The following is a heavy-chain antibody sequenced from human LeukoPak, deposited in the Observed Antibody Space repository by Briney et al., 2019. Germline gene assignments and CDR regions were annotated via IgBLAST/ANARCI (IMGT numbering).Heavy chain of an antibody. CDR3: ARDARRTMIVVAIPHYFDY. V-gene: IGHV4-59*01. Sequence: SETLSLTCTVSGFSISSYYWSWIRQPPGKGLEWIGYIYYSGSTNYDPSLKSRVTISVDTYKNQFSLKLSSVTAADTAVYYCARDARRTMIVVAIPHYFDYWGQGTLVTVSS. CDR1: GFSISSYY. CDR2: IYYSGST. D-gene: IGHD3-22*01. J-gene: IGHJ4*02.